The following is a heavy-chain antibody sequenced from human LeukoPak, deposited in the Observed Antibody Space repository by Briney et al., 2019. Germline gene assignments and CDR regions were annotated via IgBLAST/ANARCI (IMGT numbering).Heavy chain of an antibody. CDR2: INHSGST. J-gene: IGHJ5*02. CDR3: ARETTAAIVVVVAATYNWFDP. Sequence: SETLSLTCAVYGGSFSGYYWSWIRQPPGKGLEWIGEINHSGSTNYNPSLKSRVTISVDTSKNQFSLKLSSVTAADTAVYYSARETTAAIVVVVAATYNWFDPWGQGTLVTVSS. V-gene: IGHV4-34*01. CDR1: GGSFSGYY. D-gene: IGHD2-15*01.